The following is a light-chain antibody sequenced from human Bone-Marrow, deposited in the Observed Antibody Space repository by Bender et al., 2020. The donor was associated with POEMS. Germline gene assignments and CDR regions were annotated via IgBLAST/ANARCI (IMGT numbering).Light chain of an antibody. CDR1: NIGSQS. CDR3: QVWDSGSDHPYV. J-gene: IGLJ1*01. Sequence: YVLTQAPSLSVAPGKTARITCGGNNIGSQSVHWYQKKAGQAPVLVGYDDSDRPSVISERFSGSKSGNTATLTISRVAAGDEADYYCQVWDSGSDHPYVFGTGTKVTVL. CDR2: DDS. V-gene: IGLV3-21*03.